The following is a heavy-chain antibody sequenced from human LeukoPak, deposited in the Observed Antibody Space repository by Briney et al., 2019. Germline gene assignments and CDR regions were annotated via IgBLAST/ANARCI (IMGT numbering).Heavy chain of an antibody. CDR1: GGSISSYY. J-gene: IGHJ3*02. CDR3: ARHESNSGWYPAPNDAFDI. D-gene: IGHD6-19*01. Sequence: KASETLSLTCTVSGGSISSYYWSWIRQPPGKGLEWIGYIYYSGSTNYNPSLKSRVTISVDTSKNQFSPKLSSVTAADTAVYYCARHESNSGWYPAPNDAFDIWGQGTMVTVSS. CDR2: IYYSGST. V-gene: IGHV4-59*08.